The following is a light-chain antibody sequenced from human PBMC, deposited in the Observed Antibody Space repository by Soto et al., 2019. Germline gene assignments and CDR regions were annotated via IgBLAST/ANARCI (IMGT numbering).Light chain of an antibody. CDR3: QEYNTFSGM. CDR1: QSISSW. J-gene: IGKJ1*01. V-gene: IGKV1-5*01. Sequence: DIQMTQSPSTLSASVGDRVTITCRASQSISSWLAWFQQKPGKAPRLLIYDASRLESGVPSRFSGSGSGTEFILNISSLQPDDFATYYCQEYNTFSGMFGQGTK. CDR2: DAS.